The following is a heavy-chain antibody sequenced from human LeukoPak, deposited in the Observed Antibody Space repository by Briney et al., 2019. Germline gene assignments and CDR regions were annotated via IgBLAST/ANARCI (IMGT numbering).Heavy chain of an antibody. CDR3: ARPHTLDRTTKYYFDY. V-gene: IGHV5-51*01. CDR2: FFPGDSDT. D-gene: IGHD1-14*01. CDR1: GYSFTSYW. J-gene: IGHJ4*02. Sequence: GESLKISCKGSGYSFTSYWIGWVRQMPGKGLGWMGFFFPGDSDTKYSPSFQGQVTISADKSITTAYLQWSSLEASDTAMYYCARPHTLDRTTKYYFDYWGQGTLVTVSS.